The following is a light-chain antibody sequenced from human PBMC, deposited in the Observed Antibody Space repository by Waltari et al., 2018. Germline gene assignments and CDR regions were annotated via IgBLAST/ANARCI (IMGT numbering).Light chain of an antibody. J-gene: IGKJ1*01. CDR2: HAS. CDR3: QHYESLPVT. Sequence: EIVLTQSPGTLSLSPGERATRSCRASQSISKYLAWYQQKPGQAPRPLIYHASSRAAGIPDRFSGSGSGTDFSLTISRLEPEDFAVYYCQHYESLPVTFGQGTKVEIK. CDR1: QSISKY. V-gene: IGKV3-20*01.